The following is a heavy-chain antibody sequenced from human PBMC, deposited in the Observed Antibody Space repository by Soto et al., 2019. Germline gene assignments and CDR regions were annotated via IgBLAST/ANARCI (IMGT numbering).Heavy chain of an antibody. V-gene: IGHV4-59*01. J-gene: IGHJ5*02. CDR2: MSYSGSS. CDR1: GGSLSTYY. D-gene: IGHD1-20*01. CDR3: ARTRITSTAATFDP. Sequence: SETLSLTCTVSGGSLSTYYWSWIRHPPGKGLEWIVYMSYSGSSNYNPSLKSRVIMSVDTSKNQVSLKLSSVTAADTAVYYCARTRITSTAATFDPWGQGTLVTVLL.